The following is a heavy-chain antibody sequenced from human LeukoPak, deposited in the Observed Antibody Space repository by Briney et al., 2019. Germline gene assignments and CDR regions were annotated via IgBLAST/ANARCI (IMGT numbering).Heavy chain of an antibody. J-gene: IGHJ4*02. CDR3: ASTWNYLYFDY. CDR1: GFTFSSYW. Sequence: PGGSLRLSCAGSGFTFSSYWMSWVRQAPGKGLEWVASIKRDGSEEYYVDSVKGRFTISRDNAKSSVYLQMNSLRAEDTAVYYCASTWNYLYFDYWGQGTLVTVSS. V-gene: IGHV3-7*01. CDR2: IKRDGSEE. D-gene: IGHD1-7*01.